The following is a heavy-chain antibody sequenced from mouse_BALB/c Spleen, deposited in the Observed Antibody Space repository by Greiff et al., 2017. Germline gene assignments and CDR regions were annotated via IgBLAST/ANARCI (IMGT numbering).Heavy chain of an antibody. D-gene: IGHD2-14*01. CDR1: GFTFSDYY. CDR3: ARERGYDGYYYAMDY. CDR2: ISDGGSYT. V-gene: IGHV5-4*02. Sequence: EVHLVESGGGLVKPGGSLKLSCAASGFTFSDYYMYWVRQTPEKRLEWVATISDGGSYTYYPDSVKGRFTISRDNAKNNLYLQMSSLKSEDTAMYYCARERGYDGYYYAMDYWGQGTSVTVSS. J-gene: IGHJ4*01.